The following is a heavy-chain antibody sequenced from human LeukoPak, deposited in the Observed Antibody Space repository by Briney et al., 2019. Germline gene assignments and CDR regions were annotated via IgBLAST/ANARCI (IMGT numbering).Heavy chain of an antibody. V-gene: IGHV2-5*02. CDR2: IYWDDDK. Sequence: SGPTLVKPTQTLTLTCTFSGFSLSTSGVGVGWIRQPPGKALEWLALIYWDDDKRYSPSLKSRLTITKDTSQNQVVLTMTNMDPVDTATYYCAHIPPRALIAGISAAVYYFDYWGQGTLVTVSS. J-gene: IGHJ4*02. CDR3: AHIPPRALIAGISAAVYYFDY. D-gene: IGHD6-13*01. CDR1: GFSLSTSGVG.